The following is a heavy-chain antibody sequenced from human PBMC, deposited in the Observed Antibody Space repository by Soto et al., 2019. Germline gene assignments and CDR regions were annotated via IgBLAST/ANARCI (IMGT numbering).Heavy chain of an antibody. CDR2: IYYSGTT. Sequence: PSETLSLTCTVSGGSVNSRTSYWNWIRQPPGKGLEWIGHIYYSGTTNYNPSLKSRVTISIDTSKNQFSLKVTSVTAAGTAVYYCVRDERVAHEMEGYYYYTMDVWGQGTTVTVSS. J-gene: IGHJ6*02. CDR3: VRDERVAHEMEGYYYYTMDV. V-gene: IGHV4-61*01. D-gene: IGHD3-10*01. CDR1: GGSVNSRTSY.